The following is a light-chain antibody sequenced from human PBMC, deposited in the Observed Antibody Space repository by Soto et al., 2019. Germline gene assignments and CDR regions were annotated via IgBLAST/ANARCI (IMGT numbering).Light chain of an antibody. CDR2: GAS. V-gene: IGKV3-15*01. CDR3: QQYDNWPLT. Sequence: EIVMTQSPATLPVSPGERATISCRASQSVSSNLAWYQQKPGQAPRFLIYGASTRATGIPARFSGSGSGTEFTLTISSLQSEDVAVYYCQQYDNWPLTFGGGTKVEIK. CDR1: QSVSSN. J-gene: IGKJ4*01.